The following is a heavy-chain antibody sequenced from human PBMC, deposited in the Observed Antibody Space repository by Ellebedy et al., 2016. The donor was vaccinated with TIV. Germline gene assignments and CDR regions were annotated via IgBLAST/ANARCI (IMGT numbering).Heavy chain of an antibody. J-gene: IGHJ4*02. D-gene: IGHD2/OR15-2a*01. V-gene: IGHV3-7*01. CDR2: IDQDGSEK. CDR3: ARGFQGLDF. CDR1: GFTFSSYW. Sequence: GESLKISCAASGFTFSSYWMSWVRQAPGKGLEWVANIDQDGSEKYFVDSVKGRFTISRDNAKNSLYLQMNSLRAEDTALYYCARGFQGLDFWGQGTLVTVSS.